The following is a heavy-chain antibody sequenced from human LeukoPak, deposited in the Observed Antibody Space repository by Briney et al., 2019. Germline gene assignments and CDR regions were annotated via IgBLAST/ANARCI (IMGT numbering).Heavy chain of an antibody. CDR3: ARTTEGGYTYDYFYYYYMDV. J-gene: IGHJ6*03. V-gene: IGHV4-59*01. CDR2: VYYSGST. D-gene: IGHD5-18*01. CDR1: GDFITAYY. Sequence: SETLSLTCTVSGDFITAYYWSWIRQPPGKGLEWIGYVYYSGSTNYNPSLKSRVTISVDMSKNQFSLKLRSVTAADTAVYYCARTTEGGYTYDYFYYYYMDVWGKGTTVTISS.